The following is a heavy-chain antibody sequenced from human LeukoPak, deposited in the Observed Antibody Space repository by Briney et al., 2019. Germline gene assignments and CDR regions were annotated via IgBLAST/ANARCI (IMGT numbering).Heavy chain of an antibody. CDR3: AKDYGGNSVGNFDY. CDR2: ISGSGGST. CDR1: GFTFSSYA. D-gene: IGHD4-23*01. J-gene: IGHJ4*02. Sequence: GGSLRLSCAASGFTFSSYAMGWVRQAPGKGLEWVSAISGSGGSTYYADSVKGRFTISRDNSKNTLYLQMNSLRAEDTAVYYCAKDYGGNSVGNFDYWGQGTLVTVSS. V-gene: IGHV3-23*01.